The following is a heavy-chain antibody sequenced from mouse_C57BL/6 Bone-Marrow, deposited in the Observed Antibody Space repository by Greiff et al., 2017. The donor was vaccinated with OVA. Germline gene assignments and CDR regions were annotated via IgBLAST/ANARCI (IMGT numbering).Heavy chain of an antibody. CDR2: ISDDGSN. V-gene: IGHV3-6*01. CDR3: AREIYGGY. CDR1: GYSITSCYF. Sequence: VQLMQSGPGLVKPSQSLSLTCSVSGYSITSCYFWYWIRQLPGNQQEWMGFISDDGSNNYNPSLKNRITITRDTSKNQFFLKLNSVTTEDTATYYCAREIYGGYWGQGTTLTVSS. D-gene: IGHD1-1*02. J-gene: IGHJ2*01.